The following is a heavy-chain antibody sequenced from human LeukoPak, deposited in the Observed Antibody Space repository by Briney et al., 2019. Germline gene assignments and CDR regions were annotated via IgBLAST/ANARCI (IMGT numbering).Heavy chain of an antibody. V-gene: IGHV3-66*01. D-gene: IGHD1-20*01. CDR2: IYSGGST. J-gene: IGHJ4*02. CDR3: ARGVVDNWNAFLDY. Sequence: PGGSLRLSSAASGFTVSSNYMSWVRQAPGKGLEWVSVIYSGGSTYYADSVKGRFTISRDNSKNTLDLQMNSLRAEDTAVYYCARGVVDNWNAFLDYWGQGTLVTVSS. CDR1: GFTVSSNY.